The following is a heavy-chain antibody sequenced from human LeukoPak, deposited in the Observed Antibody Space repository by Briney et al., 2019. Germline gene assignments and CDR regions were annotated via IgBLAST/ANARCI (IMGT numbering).Heavy chain of an antibody. CDR3: AREGGSYPVIYFDY. Sequence: PSETLSLTCAVYGGSFSGYYWSWIRQPPGKGLEWIGEINHSGSTNYNPSLKSRITISVDTSKNQFSLKLSSVTAADTAVYYCAREGGSYPVIYFDYWGQGTLVTVSS. J-gene: IGHJ4*02. CDR2: INHSGST. D-gene: IGHD1-26*01. V-gene: IGHV4-34*01. CDR1: GGSFSGYY.